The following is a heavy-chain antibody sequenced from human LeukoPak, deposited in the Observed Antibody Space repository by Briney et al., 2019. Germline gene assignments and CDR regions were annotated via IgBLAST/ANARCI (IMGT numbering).Heavy chain of an antibody. J-gene: IGHJ6*03. CDR1: GGSISSSSYY. CDR3: AIRVATINYYYYYMDV. D-gene: IGHD5-12*01. CDR2: IYYSGST. V-gene: IGHV4-39*01. Sequence: SETLSLTCTVSGGSISSSSYYWGWIRQPPGKGLEWIGSIYYSGSTYYNPSLKSRVTISVDTSKNQFSLKLSSVTAADTAVYNCAIRVATINYYYYYMDVWGKGTTVTVSS.